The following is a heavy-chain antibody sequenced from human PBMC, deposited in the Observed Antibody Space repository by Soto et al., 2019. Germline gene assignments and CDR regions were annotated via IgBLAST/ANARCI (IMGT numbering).Heavy chain of an antibody. Sequence: ASVKVSCKASGYTFTSYGISWVRQAPGQGLEWMGWISAYNGNTNYAQKLQGRVTMTTDTSTSTAYMELRSLRSDDTAVYYCARYEYYDFWSGYYIGGDLDYWGQGTLVTAPQ. D-gene: IGHD3-3*01. CDR1: GYTFTSYG. CDR3: ARYEYYDFWSGYYIGGDLDY. CDR2: ISAYNGNT. V-gene: IGHV1-18*01. J-gene: IGHJ4*02.